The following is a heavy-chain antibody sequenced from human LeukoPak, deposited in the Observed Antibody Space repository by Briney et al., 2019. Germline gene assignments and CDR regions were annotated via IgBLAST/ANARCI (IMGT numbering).Heavy chain of an antibody. Sequence: ASVKVSCKASGYTFTTYGISWVRQAPGQGLEWMGWISTYSGATNYVQNLQGRVTMTTDTSTTTAYMELRSLRADDTAVYYCARVSSSSWYAAIDYWGQGTLATVSS. V-gene: IGHV1-18*01. D-gene: IGHD6-13*01. CDR1: GYTFTTYG. CDR3: ARVSSSSWYAAIDY. J-gene: IGHJ4*02. CDR2: ISTYSGAT.